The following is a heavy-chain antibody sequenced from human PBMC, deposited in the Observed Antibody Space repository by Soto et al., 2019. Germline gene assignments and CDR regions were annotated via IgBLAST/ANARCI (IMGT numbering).Heavy chain of an antibody. V-gene: IGHV4-31*03. CDR3: ARDSMGATSGYYYYGMDV. CDR2: IYYSGST. Sequence: SETLSLTCTVSGGSISSGGYYWSWIRQHPGKGLEWIGYIYYSGSTYYNPSLKSRVTISVDTSKNQFSLKLSSVTAADTAVYYCARDSMGATSGYYYYGMDVWGQGTTVTVSS. D-gene: IGHD1-26*01. CDR1: GGSISSGGYY. J-gene: IGHJ6*02.